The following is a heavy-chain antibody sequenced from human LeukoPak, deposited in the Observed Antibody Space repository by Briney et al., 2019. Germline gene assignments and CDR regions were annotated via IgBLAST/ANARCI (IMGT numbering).Heavy chain of an antibody. CDR2: ISSRSSTI. Sequence: PGGSRGLSCAASGFTFSTFGMNWVRQAPGKGLEWVSYISSRSSTIYYADSVKGRFTISRDNAKNSLYLQMNSLRDEDTAVYYCPRGRYYGMDVWGQGTTVTVSS. CDR1: GFTFSTFG. V-gene: IGHV3-48*02. CDR3: PRGRYYGMDV. J-gene: IGHJ6*02.